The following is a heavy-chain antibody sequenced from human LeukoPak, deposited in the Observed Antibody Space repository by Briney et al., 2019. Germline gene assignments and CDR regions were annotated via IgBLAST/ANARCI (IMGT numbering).Heavy chain of an antibody. J-gene: IGHJ4*02. CDR1: GYTFTRYY. V-gene: IGHV1-2*02. CDR2: INPNSGGT. D-gene: IGHD3-9*01. Sequence: ASVKVSCKASGYTFTRYYMNWGRQAPGQGVEWMGWINPNSGGTNYAQKFQGRVTMTRDTSISTAYMELSRLRSDDMAVYYCARGSARYFDWLLFYYWGQGTLVTVSS. CDR3: ARGSARYFDWLLFYY.